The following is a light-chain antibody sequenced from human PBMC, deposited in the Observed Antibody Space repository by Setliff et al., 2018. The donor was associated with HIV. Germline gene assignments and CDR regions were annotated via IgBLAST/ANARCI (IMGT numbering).Light chain of an antibody. J-gene: IGLJ1*01. CDR1: SNDVGRYDL. CDR2: QAT. Sequence: ASVSGSPGQSITISCTGTSNDVGRYDLVSWYQQHPARAPKLIIYQATRRPSGVSNRFSGSKSGNVASLTISGLQAEDEADYYCCSNTGSNTFVFGTGTKVTVL. CDR3: CSNTGSNTFV. V-gene: IGLV2-23*01.